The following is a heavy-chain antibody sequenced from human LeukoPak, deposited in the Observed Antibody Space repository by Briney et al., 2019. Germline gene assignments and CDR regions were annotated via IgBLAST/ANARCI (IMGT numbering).Heavy chain of an antibody. D-gene: IGHD3-22*01. CDR3: ARVTGYMIEDYFDY. Sequence: SETLSLTCTVSGGSISSGSYYWSWIRQPAGKGLEWIGRIYISGSTNYNPSLKSRVTISLDTSKNQFSLKLSSVTAADTAVYYCARVTGYMIEDYFDYWGQGTLVTVSS. J-gene: IGHJ4*02. V-gene: IGHV4-61*02. CDR1: GGSISSGSYY. CDR2: IYISGST.